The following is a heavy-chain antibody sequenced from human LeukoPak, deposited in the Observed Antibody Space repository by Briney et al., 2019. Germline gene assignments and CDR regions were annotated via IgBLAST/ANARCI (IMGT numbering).Heavy chain of an antibody. CDR2: IYTSGST. CDR3: ARGAGYGDSVDY. J-gene: IGHJ4*02. V-gene: IGHV4-4*07. D-gene: IGHD4-17*01. CDR1: GCTISSYY. Sequence: SETLSLTCTVSGCTISSYYWSWIRQPPGKGLEWIGRIYTSGSTNYNPSLKSRVTMSVDTSKNQFSLKLSSVTAADTAVYYCARGAGYGDSVDYWGQGTLVTVSS.